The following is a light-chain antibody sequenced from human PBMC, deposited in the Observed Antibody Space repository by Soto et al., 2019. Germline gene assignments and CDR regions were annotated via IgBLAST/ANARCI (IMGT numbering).Light chain of an antibody. J-gene: IGLJ1*01. CDR1: SSDVGSYNL. V-gene: IGLV2-23*02. CDR2: EVS. CDR3: CSYAGSSTPLI. Sequence: QSVLTQPASVSGSPGQSITISCTGTSSDVGSYNLVSWYQQHPGKAPKLMIYEVSKRPSGVSNRFSGSQSCNTASLTISGLQAEDECDYYCCSYAGSSTPLIFGTGTKXTVL.